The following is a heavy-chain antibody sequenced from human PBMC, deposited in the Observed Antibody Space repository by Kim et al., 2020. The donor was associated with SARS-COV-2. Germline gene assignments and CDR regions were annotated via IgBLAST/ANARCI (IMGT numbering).Heavy chain of an antibody. Sequence: GGSLRLSCAASGFTFSSYSMNWVRQAPGKGLEWVSSISSSSSYIYYADSVKGRFTISRDNAKNSLYLQMNSLRAEDTAVYYCARDLQSSRATWYYGMDVWGQGTTVTVSS. CDR3: ARDLQSSRATWYYGMDV. D-gene: IGHD6-13*01. CDR1: GFTFSSYS. V-gene: IGHV3-21*01. J-gene: IGHJ6*02. CDR2: ISSSSSYI.